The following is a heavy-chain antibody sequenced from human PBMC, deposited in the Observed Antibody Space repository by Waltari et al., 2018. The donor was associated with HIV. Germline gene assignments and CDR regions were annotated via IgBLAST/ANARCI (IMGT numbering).Heavy chain of an antibody. Sequence: QVQLLQSGAEVKKPGASVKVSCKASGYTFTAYYIHWVLQAPGQGLEWMGWVYPNTGDTNYAQRFQGRVTMARDASIRTVSMELSRLRSDDTAVYYCVRQMTFYDAFDIWGQGTLVTVSA. V-gene: IGHV1-2*02. CDR3: VRQMTFYDAFDI. J-gene: IGHJ3*02. CDR2: VYPNTGDT. CDR1: GYTFTAYY.